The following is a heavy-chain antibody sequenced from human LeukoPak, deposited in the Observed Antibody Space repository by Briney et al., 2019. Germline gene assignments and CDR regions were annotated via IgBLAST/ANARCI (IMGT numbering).Heavy chain of an antibody. J-gene: IGHJ4*02. V-gene: IGHV3-23*01. CDR1: GFTFSSYA. CDR2: ISGSGGST. Sequence: PGGSLRLSCAASGFTFSSYAMSWVRQAPGKGLEWASAISGSGGSTYYADSVKGRFTISRDNSKNTLYLQMNSLRAEDTAVYYCAKEIQKGATTPPGLDYWGQGTLVIFSS. D-gene: IGHD5-12*01. CDR3: AKEIQKGATTPPGLDY.